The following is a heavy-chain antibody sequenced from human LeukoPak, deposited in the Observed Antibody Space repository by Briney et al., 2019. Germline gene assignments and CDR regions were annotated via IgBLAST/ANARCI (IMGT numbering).Heavy chain of an antibody. Sequence: ASVKVSCKASGYTFTGYNMHWVRQAPGQGLEWMGRINPNSGGTNYAQKFQGRVTMTRDTSISTAYMELSRLRSDDTAVYYCARVEYCCGDCNFDYWGQGTLVTVSS. CDR3: ARVEYCCGDCNFDY. V-gene: IGHV1-2*06. J-gene: IGHJ4*02. CDR1: GYTFTGYN. CDR2: INPNSGGT. D-gene: IGHD2-21*02.